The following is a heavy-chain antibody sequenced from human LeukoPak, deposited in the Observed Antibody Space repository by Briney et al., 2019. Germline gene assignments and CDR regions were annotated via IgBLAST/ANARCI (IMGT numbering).Heavy chain of an antibody. CDR3: AKVGTTVTTYYYYYMDV. D-gene: IGHD4-17*01. V-gene: IGHV3-53*01. Sequence: SGGSLRLSCAASGFTVSTNYMSWVRQAPGKGLEWVSVIYSAGNTQYADSVKGRFTISRDNSKNALYLQMDSLRAEDTAVYFCAKVGTTVTTYYYYYMDVWGKGTTVTVSS. J-gene: IGHJ6*03. CDR1: GFTVSTNY. CDR2: IYSAGNT.